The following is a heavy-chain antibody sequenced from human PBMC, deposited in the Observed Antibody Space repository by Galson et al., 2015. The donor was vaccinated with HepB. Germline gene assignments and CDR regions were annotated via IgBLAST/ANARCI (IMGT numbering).Heavy chain of an antibody. CDR3: AKNYVEYSRYHFDY. CDR2: ISYDGINK. V-gene: IGHV3-30*04. Sequence: SLRLSCAPSGFTFSNYPMHWVRQAPGKGLEWVAVISYDGINKYYADSVKGRFTISRDNSKTTLYLQMNSLRAGDTAVYYCAKNYVEYSRYHFDYWGQGTLVTVSS. J-gene: IGHJ4*02. D-gene: IGHD2/OR15-2a*01. CDR1: GFTFSNYP.